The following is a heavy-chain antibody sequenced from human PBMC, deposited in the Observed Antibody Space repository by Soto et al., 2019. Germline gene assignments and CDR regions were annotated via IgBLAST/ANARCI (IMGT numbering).Heavy chain of an antibody. J-gene: IGHJ5*02. Sequence: QVQLVESGGGAVQPGRSLRLSCAASGFTFDSHGMHWVRQAPGKGLEWVAVISSDGNNKYYADSVKGRFTISRDNFNNKLDLQMRSLGGEDTALDFCGKDLLPNTVTTCGSWGQGTLVTVSS. V-gene: IGHV3-30*18. D-gene: IGHD4-17*01. CDR3: GKDLLPNTVTTCGS. CDR1: GFTFDSHG. CDR2: ISSDGNNK.